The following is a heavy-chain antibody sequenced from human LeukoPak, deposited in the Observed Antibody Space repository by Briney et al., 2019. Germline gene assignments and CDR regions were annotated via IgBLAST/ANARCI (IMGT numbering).Heavy chain of an antibody. CDR3: AKRDGYNSNPLKD. J-gene: IGHJ4*02. CDR1: GFTFSSYA. Sequence: AGGSLRLSCAASGFTFSSYAMSWVRQAPGKGLEWVPAISGSGSSTYYADSVKGRFTISRDNSKNTLYLQMNSLRAEDTALYYCAKRDGYNSNPLKDWGQGTLVTVSS. CDR2: ISGSGSST. D-gene: IGHD5-24*01. V-gene: IGHV3-23*01.